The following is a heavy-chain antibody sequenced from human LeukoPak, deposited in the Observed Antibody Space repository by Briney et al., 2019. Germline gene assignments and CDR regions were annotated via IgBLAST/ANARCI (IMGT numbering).Heavy chain of an antibody. D-gene: IGHD6-19*01. Sequence: GGSLRLSCAASGFTFSIFAMSWVRQAPGRGLEWVSSISGTDDSTYYADSVKGRFTVSRDNSKYTLSLQMDSLRAEDTAGYYCAKRRSAVAGPRYFDYWGEGTLVTVSS. CDR1: GFTFSIFA. CDR2: ISGTDDST. J-gene: IGHJ4*02. V-gene: IGHV3-23*01. CDR3: AKRRSAVAGPRYFDY.